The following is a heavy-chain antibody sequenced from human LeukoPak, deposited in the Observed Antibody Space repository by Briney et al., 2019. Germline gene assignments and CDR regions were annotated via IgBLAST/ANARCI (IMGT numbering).Heavy chain of an antibody. J-gene: IGHJ6*02. D-gene: IGHD5-12*01. CDR1: GYTFTSYY. Sequence: ASVKVSCKASGYTFTSYYMHWVRQAPGQGLEWMGWISAYNGSTNYAQKLQGRVTMTTDTSTSTAYMELRSLRSDDTAVYYCARADSGYDYVYYYYGMDVWGRGTMVTVSS. CDR2: ISAYNGST. V-gene: IGHV1-18*04. CDR3: ARADSGYDYVYYYYGMDV.